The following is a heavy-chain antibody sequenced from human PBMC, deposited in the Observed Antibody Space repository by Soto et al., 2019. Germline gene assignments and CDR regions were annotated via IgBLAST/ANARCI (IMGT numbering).Heavy chain of an antibody. CDR3: ARGPGSSDWRFSYYYMGV. D-gene: IGHD6-19*01. Sequence: QVQLVQSGAEVKKPGASVKVSCTFTSYDINWVRQAAGQGLEWMAWMNPNSGDTRFAQKFQGRVTMTRDTSIFTAYMELSNLRSEYTAVYYCARGPGSSDWRFSYYYMGVWDQGTTVTVSS. CDR1: FTSYD. J-gene: IGHJ6*02. CDR2: MNPNSGDT. V-gene: IGHV1-8*01.